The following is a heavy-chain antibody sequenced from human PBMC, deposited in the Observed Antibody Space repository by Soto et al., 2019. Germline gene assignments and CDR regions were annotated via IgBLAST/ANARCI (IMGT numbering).Heavy chain of an antibody. D-gene: IGHD2-21*01. V-gene: IGHV4-34*01. CDR3: ARGISLIVEVQRDAPDKYYFDS. Sequence: SETLSLTCAVYGGSFSGHFWSWIRQPPGKGLEWIGEINHSGSTNFNPSLKSRVTISVDTSKNQFSLKVNSLTAADTAVYYYARGISLIVEVQRDAPDKYYFDSWGQGTVVTVSS. J-gene: IGHJ4*02. CDR1: GGSFSGHF. CDR2: INHSGST.